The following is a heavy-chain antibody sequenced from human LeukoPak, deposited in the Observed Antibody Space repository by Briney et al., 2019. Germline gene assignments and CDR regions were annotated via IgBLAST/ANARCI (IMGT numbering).Heavy chain of an antibody. Sequence: PSETLSLTCGVSGGSITSTNWWSWVRQLPGQGLEWIGEVSLSGLTNYNPSLSSRVIMALDTSKNHLSLHLTSVTAADTAVYYCSRENGAFSPFGYWGQGYLVTVLS. CDR2: VSLSGLT. D-gene: IGHD2-8*01. V-gene: IGHV4-4*02. J-gene: IGHJ4*02. CDR3: SRENGAFSPFGY. CDR1: GGSITSTNW.